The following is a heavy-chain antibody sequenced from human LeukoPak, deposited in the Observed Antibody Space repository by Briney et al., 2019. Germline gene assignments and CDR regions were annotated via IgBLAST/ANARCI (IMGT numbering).Heavy chain of an antibody. J-gene: IGHJ6*02. Sequence: SETLSLTCAAYGGSFSGYYWSWLRPPPGKGLEWIGEINHSGSTNYNPSLKSRVTISVDTSKHQFSLKLSSVTAADTALYHCAREPGGYSYGSPVYGMDVWGQGTTVTVSS. CDR3: AREPGGYSYGSPVYGMDV. V-gene: IGHV4-34*01. D-gene: IGHD5-18*01. CDR2: INHSGST. CDR1: GGSFSGYY.